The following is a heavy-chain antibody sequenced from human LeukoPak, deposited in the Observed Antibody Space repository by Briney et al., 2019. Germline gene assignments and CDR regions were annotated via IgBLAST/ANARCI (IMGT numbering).Heavy chain of an antibody. CDR1: GFTVSSNY. Sequence: GGSLRLSCAASGFTVSSNYMSWVRQAPGKGLEWVSVIYSGGSTHYADSVKGRFTISRDNSKNTLYLQMNSLRAEDTAVYYCARTVISSWKDGGMDVWGQGTTVTVSS. D-gene: IGHD6-13*01. CDR3: ARTVISSWKDGGMDV. J-gene: IGHJ6*02. CDR2: IYSGGST. V-gene: IGHV3-66*01.